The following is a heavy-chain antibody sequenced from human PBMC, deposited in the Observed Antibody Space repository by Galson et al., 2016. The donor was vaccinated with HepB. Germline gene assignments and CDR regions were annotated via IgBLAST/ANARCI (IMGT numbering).Heavy chain of an antibody. CDR1: GFTFSDDY. CDR3: ARDGGVSRPPAFDI. CDR2: ISGTSRYT. V-gene: IGHV3-11*06. D-gene: IGHD2-8*02. J-gene: IGHJ3*02. Sequence: SLRLSCAASGFTFSDDYMSWIRQAPGKGLEWVSYISGTSRYTDYADSVKGRFTISRDNAKNSLYLHMNSLRPEDTAVYYCARDGGVSRPPAFDIWGQGTMVTVSS.